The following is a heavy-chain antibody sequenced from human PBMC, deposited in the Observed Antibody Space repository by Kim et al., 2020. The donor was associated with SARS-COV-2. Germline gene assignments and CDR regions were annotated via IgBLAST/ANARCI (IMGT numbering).Heavy chain of an antibody. Sequence: GGSLRLSCAASGFAFSDYPMSWVRQAPGKGLEWVSAISDNGGHTYYTASVRGRRTIPRDNSKNNLFLQLSSLPVEDTADYYVAKEMGWGLSTKDYWVQG. CDR3: AKEMGWGLSTKDY. V-gene: IGHV3-23*01. CDR1: GFAFSDYP. J-gene: IGHJ4*02. D-gene: IGHD1-26*01. CDR2: ISDNGGHT.